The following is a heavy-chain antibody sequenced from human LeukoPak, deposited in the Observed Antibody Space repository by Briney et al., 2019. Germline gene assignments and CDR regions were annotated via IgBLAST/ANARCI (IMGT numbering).Heavy chain of an antibody. Sequence: GESLRISCKGSGYSFTSYWINWVRQMPGKGLEWMGRIDPSVSYTNYSPSFQGHVTISADKSISTAYLQWSSLKASDTAMYYCARLPPPTSSGWPYYYYYYGMDVWGQGTTVTVSS. CDR3: ARLPPPTSSGWPYYYYYYGMDV. V-gene: IGHV5-10-1*01. CDR2: IDPSVSYT. D-gene: IGHD6-19*01. CDR1: GYSFTSYW. J-gene: IGHJ6*02.